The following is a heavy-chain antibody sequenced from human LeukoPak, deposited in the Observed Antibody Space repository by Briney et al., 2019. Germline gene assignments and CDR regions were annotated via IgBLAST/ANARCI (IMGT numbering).Heavy chain of an antibody. CDR2: ISGGGSEI. CDR3: ARDSPARLKTVAHDI. V-gene: IGHV3-11*01. D-gene: IGHD4-11*01. CDR1: GFTLSNYY. J-gene: IGHJ4*02. Sequence: GGSLRLSCAASGFTLSNYYMSWIRQAPRKGLEGLAYISGGGSEIHYAASVNGRFTISRDNAKNSRFLEMDSLRADDTGVYYCARDSPARLKTVAHDIWGQGVLVTVSS.